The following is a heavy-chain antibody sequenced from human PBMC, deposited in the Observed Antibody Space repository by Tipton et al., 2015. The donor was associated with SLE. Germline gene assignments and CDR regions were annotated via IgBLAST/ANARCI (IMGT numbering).Heavy chain of an antibody. CDR3: ARVPIFGVINDAFDI. D-gene: IGHD3-3*01. CDR2: FYYSGST. V-gene: IGHV4-39*07. Sequence: TLSLTCTVSGASISSNSYYWGWIRQPPGKGLEWIGNFYYSGSTFYNPSLKSRVTISVDTSKNQFSLKLSSVTAADTAVYYCARVPIFGVINDAFDIWGQGTMVSVSS. J-gene: IGHJ3*02. CDR1: GASISSNSYY.